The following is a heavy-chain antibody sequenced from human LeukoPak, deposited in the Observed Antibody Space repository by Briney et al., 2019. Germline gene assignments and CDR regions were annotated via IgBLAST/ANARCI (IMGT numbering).Heavy chain of an antibody. D-gene: IGHD1-20*01. J-gene: IGHJ4*02. CDR2: IYHSGST. CDR1: GGSISSGGYS. V-gene: IGHV4-30-2*01. Sequence: SETLSLTCAVSGGSISSGGYSWSWIRQPPGKGLVWIGYIYHSGSTYYNPSLKSRVTISVDRSKNQFSLKLSSVTAADTAVYYCARGIITGNLYYFDYWGQGTLVTVSS. CDR3: ARGIITGNLYYFDY.